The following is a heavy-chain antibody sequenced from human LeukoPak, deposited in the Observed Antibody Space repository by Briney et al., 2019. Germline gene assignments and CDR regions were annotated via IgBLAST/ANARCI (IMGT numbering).Heavy chain of an antibody. CDR1: GGSISGYY. V-gene: IGHV4-59*01. D-gene: IGHD3-10*01. CDR2: IYYSGST. Sequence: SETLSLTCTVSGGSISGYYWSWIRQPPGKGLEWIGYIYYSGSTNYNPSLKSRVTISVDTSKNQFSLKLSSVTAADTAVYYCARVDNYYGSSSPYFDLWGRGTLVTVSS. J-gene: IGHJ2*01. CDR3: ARVDNYYGSSSPYFDL.